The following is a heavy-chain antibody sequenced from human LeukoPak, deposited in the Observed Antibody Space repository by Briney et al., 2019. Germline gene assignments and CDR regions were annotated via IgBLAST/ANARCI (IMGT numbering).Heavy chain of an antibody. CDR3: ARDPPRAAWVFDY. J-gene: IGHJ4*02. CDR2: TTSGGGTT. D-gene: IGHD6-25*01. CDR1: GFTFSNYA. Sequence: EGSLRLSCAASGFTFSNYAMSWVRQAPGKALEWVSATTSGGGTTYYAGSVKGRFTISRDNSKNTLYLQMNSLRAEDTAVYYCARDPPRAAWVFDYWGQGTLVSVSS. V-gene: IGHV3-23*01.